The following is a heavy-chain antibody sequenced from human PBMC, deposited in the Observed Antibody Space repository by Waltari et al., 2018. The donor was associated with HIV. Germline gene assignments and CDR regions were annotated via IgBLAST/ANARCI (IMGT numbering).Heavy chain of an antibody. J-gene: IGHJ6*02. Sequence: QVQLVQSGAEVKKPGASVKVSCKASGYTFTGYYMHWVRQAPGHGLEWMGRINPNSGGTNYAQKFQGRVTMTRDTSISTAYMELSRLRSDDTAVYYCARGDQLWFGESYYYGMDVWGQGTTVTVSS. V-gene: IGHV1-2*06. CDR3: ARGDQLWFGESYYYGMDV. D-gene: IGHD3-10*01. CDR2: INPNSGGT. CDR1: GYTFTGYY.